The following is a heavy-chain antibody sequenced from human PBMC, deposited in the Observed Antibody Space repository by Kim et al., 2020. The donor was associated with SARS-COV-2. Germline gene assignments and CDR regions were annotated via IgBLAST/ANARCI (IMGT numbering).Heavy chain of an antibody. CDR3: AKDPVGGSEKRKMDV. V-gene: IGHV3-23*01. CDR2: IRGSVGST. Sequence: GGSLRLSCAASGFTFSSYGMSWVRQAPGKGLEWVAVIRGSVGSTYYADSVKGRFTISRDNSNNTLYLQMNSLRVEDTAVYYCAKDPVGGSEKRKMDVWGQGTQVTVSS. J-gene: IGHJ6*02. D-gene: IGHD3-16*01. CDR1: GFTFSSYG.